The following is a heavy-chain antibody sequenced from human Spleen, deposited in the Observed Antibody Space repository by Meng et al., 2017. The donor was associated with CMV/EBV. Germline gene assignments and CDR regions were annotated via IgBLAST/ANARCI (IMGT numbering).Heavy chain of an antibody. CDR2: MNHRGNT. CDR1: GPSFTDYY. D-gene: IGHD3-22*01. V-gene: IGHV4-34*01. J-gene: IGHJ4*02. Sequence: GPSFTDYYWTWIRQPPGKGLEWIGQMNHRGNTKYNSSLKSRVAISVDMSKNQFSLKLSSVTAADTAVYYCARAPPYYYDSSGYFFDQWGQGTLVTVSS. CDR3: ARAPPYYYDSSGYFFDQ.